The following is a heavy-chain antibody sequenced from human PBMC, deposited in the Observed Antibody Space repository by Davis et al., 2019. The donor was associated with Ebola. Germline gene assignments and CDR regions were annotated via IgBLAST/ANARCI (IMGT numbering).Heavy chain of an antibody. CDR2: IIPLSGTT. CDR1: GGTFSNFA. J-gene: IGHJ4*02. V-gene: IGHV1-69*13. CDR3: ALRVAGDY. Sequence: SVKVSCKASGGTFSNFAISWVRQAPGQGLEWMGGIIPLSGTTNYAQNFKGRVTITADESTTTAYMELSSLRSEDTAMYYCALRVAGDYWGQGTLVTVSS. D-gene: IGHD6-19*01.